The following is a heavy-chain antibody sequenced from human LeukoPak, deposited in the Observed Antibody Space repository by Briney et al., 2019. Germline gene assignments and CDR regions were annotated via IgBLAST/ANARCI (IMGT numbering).Heavy chain of an antibody. D-gene: IGHD2-2*01. Sequence: GESLKISCKGSGYSFTSYWIGWVRQMPGKGLEWMGSIYPGDSDTRYSPSFQGQVTISADKSISTAYLQWSSLKASDTAMYYCARYTLSAGCSSTSCYGNYYYGMDVWGKGTTVTVTS. V-gene: IGHV5-51*01. J-gene: IGHJ6*04. CDR3: ARYTLSAGCSSTSCYGNYYYGMDV. CDR1: GYSFTSYW. CDR2: IYPGDSDT.